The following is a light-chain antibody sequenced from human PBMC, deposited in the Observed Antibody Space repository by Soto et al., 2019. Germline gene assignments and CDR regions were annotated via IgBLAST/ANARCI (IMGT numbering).Light chain of an antibody. CDR2: RNN. J-gene: IGLJ2*01. CDR3: AAWDDSLSGPRVV. Sequence: QSVLTQPPSASGTTGQRVTISCSGSSSNIGSNYVYWYQQLPGTAPKLLIYRNNQRPSGVPDRFSGSKSGTSASLAISGLRSEDEADYYCAAWDDSLSGPRVVFGGGTKLTVL. V-gene: IGLV1-47*01. CDR1: SSNIGSNY.